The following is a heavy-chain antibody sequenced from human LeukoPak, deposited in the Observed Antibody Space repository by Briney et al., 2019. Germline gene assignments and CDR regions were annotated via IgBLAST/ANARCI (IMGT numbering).Heavy chain of an antibody. CDR3: ARVLGGDYGDPLGY. D-gene: IGHD4-17*01. CDR2: IYYSGST. Sequence: TASETLSLTCTVSGGSISSGGYYWSWIRQHPGKGLEWIGYIYYSGSTYYNPSLKSRVTISVDTSKNQFSLKLSSVTAADTAVYYCARVLGGDYGDPLGYWGQGTLVTVSS. CDR1: GGSISSGGYY. J-gene: IGHJ4*02. V-gene: IGHV4-31*03.